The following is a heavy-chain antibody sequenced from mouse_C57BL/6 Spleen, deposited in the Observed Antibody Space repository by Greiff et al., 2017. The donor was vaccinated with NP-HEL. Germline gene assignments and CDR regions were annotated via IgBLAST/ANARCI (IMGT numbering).Heavy chain of an antibody. CDR3: ATSYYGYPAY. CDR2: INPGSGGT. CDR1: GYAFTNYL. V-gene: IGHV1-54*01. J-gene: IGHJ3*01. D-gene: IGHD2-2*01. Sequence: QVQLQQSGAELVRPGTSVKVSCKASGYAFTNYLIEWVKQRPGQGLEWIGVINPGSGGTNYNEKFKGKATLTADKSSSTAYMQLSSLTSEDSAVYFCATSYYGYPAYWGQGTLVTVSA.